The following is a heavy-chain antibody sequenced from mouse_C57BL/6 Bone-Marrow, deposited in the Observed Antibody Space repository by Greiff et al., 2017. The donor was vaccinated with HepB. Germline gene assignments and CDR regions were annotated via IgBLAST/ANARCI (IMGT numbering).Heavy chain of an antibody. J-gene: IGHJ2*01. CDR2: IYPRDGST. V-gene: IGHV1-78*01. CDR3: AREGKNYYFYFDY. CDR1: GYTFTDHT. Sequence: VQLQQSDAELVKPGASVKISCKVSGYTFTDHTIHWVKQRPEQGLEWIGYIYPRDGSTKYNEKFKGKATLTADKSSSTAYMQLNSLTSEDSAVYFFAREGKNYYFYFDYWGQGTTLTVSS. D-gene: IGHD2-4*01.